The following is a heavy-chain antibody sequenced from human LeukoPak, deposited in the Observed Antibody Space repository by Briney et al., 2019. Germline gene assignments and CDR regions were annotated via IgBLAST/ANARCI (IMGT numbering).Heavy chain of an antibody. CDR2: MNTNSCNT. D-gene: IGHD3-10*01. J-gene: IGHJ6*03. CDR3: ARGPPYPHGSSDPYYYMDV. CDR1: VYTFTSYD. Sequence: GSSVKVSCKASVYTFTSYDINWVRQATAQGRKWMGWMNTNSCNTGYAQKFQGRVTMTRDTYITTAYMELSSLRSEDTAVYYCARGPPYPHGSSDPYYYMDVWGKGTTVTISS. V-gene: IGHV1-8*01.